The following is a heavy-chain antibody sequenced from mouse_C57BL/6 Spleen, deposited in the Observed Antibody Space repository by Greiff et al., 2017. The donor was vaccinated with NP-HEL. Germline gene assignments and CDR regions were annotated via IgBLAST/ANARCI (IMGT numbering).Heavy chain of an antibody. V-gene: IGHV1-76*01. Sequence: ESGAELVRPGASVKLSCKASGYTFTDYYINWVKQRPGQGLEWIARIYPGSGNTYYNEKFKGKATLTAEKSSSTAYMQLSSLTSEDSAVYFCARWGSSGYLDYWGQGTTLTVSS. D-gene: IGHD3-2*02. CDR2: IYPGSGNT. CDR1: GYTFTDYY. J-gene: IGHJ2*01. CDR3: ARWGSSGYLDY.